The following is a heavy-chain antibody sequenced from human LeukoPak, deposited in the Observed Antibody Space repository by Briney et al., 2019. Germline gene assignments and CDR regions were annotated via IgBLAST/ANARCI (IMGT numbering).Heavy chain of an antibody. CDR2: ISWNSAIV. CDR3: AKDMGVVMVMKYFDN. Sequence: GRSLRLSCAASGFTFDDYAMHWVRQAPGKGLEWVSGISWNSAIVGYADSVKGRFTISRDDAQKSLYLQLNSLSTEDTALYYCAKDMGVVMVMKYFDNWGQGTLVPVSS. CDR1: GFTFDDYA. J-gene: IGHJ4*02. V-gene: IGHV3-9*01. D-gene: IGHD3-16*01.